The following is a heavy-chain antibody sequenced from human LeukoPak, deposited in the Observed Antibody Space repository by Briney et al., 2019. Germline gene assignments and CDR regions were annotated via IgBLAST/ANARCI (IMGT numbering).Heavy chain of an antibody. D-gene: IGHD3-10*01. CDR2: ISSNSANI. Sequence: GGSLRLSCVTSGFTFISHSMHFVRLAPGKGLEWVSSISSNSANIYQVDSIKGRFTISRDNAKNSLYLQMNSLRSEDTAVYYCARERYGPGNLDLDVWGQGTTVIVSS. V-gene: IGHV3-21*01. CDR1: GFTFISHS. CDR3: ARERYGPGNLDLDV. J-gene: IGHJ6*02.